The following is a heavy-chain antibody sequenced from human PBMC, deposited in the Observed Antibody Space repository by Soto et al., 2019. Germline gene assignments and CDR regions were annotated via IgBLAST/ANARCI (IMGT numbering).Heavy chain of an antibody. CDR3: ARGVTGGSGSYWDNWFDP. J-gene: IGHJ5*02. Sequence: SETLSLTCTLSGGSIISYYWIWIRQPPGKGLEWIGYIYYSGSTNYNPSLKSRVTISVDTSKNQFSLKLSSVTAADTAVYYCARGVTGGSGSYWDNWFDPWGQGTLVTGS. V-gene: IGHV4-59*01. CDR2: IYYSGST. CDR1: GGSIISYY. D-gene: IGHD3-10*01.